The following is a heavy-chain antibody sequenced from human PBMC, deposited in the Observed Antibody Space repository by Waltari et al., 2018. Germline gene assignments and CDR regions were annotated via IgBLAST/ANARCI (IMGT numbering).Heavy chain of an antibody. CDR1: GDTFSSYT. Sequence: QVQLVQSGAEVKKPGSSVKVSCKASGDTFSSYTISWVRQAPGQGLEWMGRIIPILGIANYAQKFQGRVTITADKSTSTAYMELSSLRSEDTAVYYCARTPTTGGGLSYFDYWGQGTLVTVSS. J-gene: IGHJ4*02. D-gene: IGHD7-27*01. V-gene: IGHV1-69*02. CDR2: IIPILGIA. CDR3: ARTPTTGGGLSYFDY.